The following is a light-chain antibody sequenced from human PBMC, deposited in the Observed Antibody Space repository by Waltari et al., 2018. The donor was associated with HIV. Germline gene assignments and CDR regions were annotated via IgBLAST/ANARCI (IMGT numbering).Light chain of an antibody. CDR3: QVWDSSRDHPVV. V-gene: IGLV3-21*04. Sequence: SSVLTQPPSVSVAPANTARFTCGGNNSRSNSDHCYQQKTGQAPILVIYYDSDRPSGIPARFSGSNSGNTATLTISRVEAGDEADDYCQVWDSSRDHPVVFGGGTKLTVL. CDR1: NSRSNS. J-gene: IGLJ2*01. CDR2: YDS.